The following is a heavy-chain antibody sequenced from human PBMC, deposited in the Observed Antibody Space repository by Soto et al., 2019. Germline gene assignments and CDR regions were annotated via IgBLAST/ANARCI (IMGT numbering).Heavy chain of an antibody. Sequence: ASVKVSCKASGYTFTSYYMHWVRQAPGQGLEWMGIINPSGGSTSYAQKFQGRVTMTRDTSTSTVYMELSSLRSEDTAVYYCARGAVPRHPWGYSSSSDYYFDYWGQGTLVTVSS. CDR1: GYTFTSYY. J-gene: IGHJ4*02. D-gene: IGHD6-6*01. CDR3: ARGAVPRHPWGYSSSSDYYFDY. V-gene: IGHV1-46*01. CDR2: INPSGGST.